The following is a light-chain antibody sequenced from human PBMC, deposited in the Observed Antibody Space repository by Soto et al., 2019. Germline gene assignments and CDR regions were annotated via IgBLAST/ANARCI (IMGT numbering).Light chain of an antibody. J-gene: IGKJ1*01. CDR1: QSIGVW. CDR2: KTS. Sequence: DIQMTQSSSTLSASVGDRVTITCRASQSIGVWLAWYQQKPGTAPKLLIYKTSTLDSGVPLRFSGSGSGTEFTLTISSLQPDDFATYYCQQYINYFRTFGQGTKVDIK. CDR3: QQYINYFRT. V-gene: IGKV1-5*03.